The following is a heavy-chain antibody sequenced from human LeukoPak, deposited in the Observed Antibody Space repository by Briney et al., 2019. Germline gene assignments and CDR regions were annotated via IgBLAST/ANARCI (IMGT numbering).Heavy chain of an antibody. D-gene: IGHD5-24*01. V-gene: IGHV1-18*01. CDR3: ARDPRTEDGYNLRGFDY. CDR1: GYTFTNYG. CDR2: ISAYNGNT. J-gene: IGHJ4*02. Sequence: ASVKVSCKTSGYTFTNYGINWVRRAPGQGLEWMGWISAYNGNTNYAQRFQGRVTMTTDTSTSTAYMDLRSLRSDDTAVYYCARDPRTEDGYNLRGFDYWGQGTLVTVSS.